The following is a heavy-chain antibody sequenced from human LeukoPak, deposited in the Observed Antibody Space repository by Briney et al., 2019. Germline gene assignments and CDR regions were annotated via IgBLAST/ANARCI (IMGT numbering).Heavy chain of an antibody. CDR3: ARDYYDSTDDAFDI. CDR1: GFTFSSYS. J-gene: IGHJ3*02. D-gene: IGHD3-22*01. CDR2: ISSSSYI. V-gene: IGHV3-21*01. Sequence: GGSLRLSCAASGFTFSSYSMNWVRQAPGKGLEWVSSISSSSYIYYADSVKGRFTISRDNAKNSLYLQMNSPRVEDTAVYYCARDYYDSTDDAFDIWGQGTMVTVSS.